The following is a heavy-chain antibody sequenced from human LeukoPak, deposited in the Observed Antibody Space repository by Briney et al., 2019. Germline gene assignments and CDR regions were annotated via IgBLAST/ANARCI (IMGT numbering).Heavy chain of an antibody. D-gene: IGHD6-6*01. Sequence: PGGSLRLSCAASGFTFSSYWMHWVRQAPGKGLVGVSRINDDGRSTSYADSVKGRSTISRDNAKNTLYLQMNSLRAEDTAVYYCARVQLVDYYYYSYMDVWGKGTTVTVSS. CDR3: ARVQLVDYYYYSYMDV. J-gene: IGHJ6*03. CDR2: INDDGRST. V-gene: IGHV3-74*01. CDR1: GFTFSSYW.